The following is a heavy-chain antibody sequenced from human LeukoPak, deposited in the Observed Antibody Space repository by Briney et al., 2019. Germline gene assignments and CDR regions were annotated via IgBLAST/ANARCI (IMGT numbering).Heavy chain of an antibody. J-gene: IGHJ6*02. CDR3: ARTGGGSCSAGGCFLLYGMDV. D-gene: IGHD2-15*01. CDR1: GGSISGYF. CDR2: IYSTGTT. Sequence: PSETLSLTCTVSGGSISGYFWSWIRQPPGKGPEWIGYIYSTGTTNYSPSLKSRGAISVDTSKNQFSLKLTSATDADTAVYYCARTGGGSCSAGGCFLLYGMDVWGQGTTVIVSS. V-gene: IGHV4-4*09.